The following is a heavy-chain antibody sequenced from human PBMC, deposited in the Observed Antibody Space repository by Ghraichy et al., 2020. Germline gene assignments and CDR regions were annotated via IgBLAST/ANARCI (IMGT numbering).Heavy chain of an antibody. CDR3: ARENSYYGDYLDY. CDR2: INQDESER. Sequence: GGSLRLSCAASGFTFSSYWVTWVRQAPGKGLEWVANINQDESERYYVDSVKGRFSISRDYAENSVYLQMNSLRAEDTAVYYCARENSYYGDYLDYWGQGTLVTVSS. V-gene: IGHV3-7*03. J-gene: IGHJ4*02. D-gene: IGHD4-11*01. CDR1: GFTFSSYW.